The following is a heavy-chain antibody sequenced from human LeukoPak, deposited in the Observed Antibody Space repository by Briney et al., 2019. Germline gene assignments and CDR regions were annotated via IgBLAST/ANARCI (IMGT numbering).Heavy chain of an antibody. Sequence: ASVILSFTASGYTFTIHAVMWVRQAPGQGLEWMGWMNPNSGNTGYAQKFQGRVTMTRDTSISTVYMELSSLRSEDTAVYYCARKCKVSDGMYYIDYWGQGTLVTVSS. CDR3: ARKCKVSDGMYYIDY. J-gene: IGHJ4*01. CDR2: MNPNSGNT. CDR1: GYTFTIHA. V-gene: IGHV1-8*01. D-gene: IGHD5/OR15-5a*01.